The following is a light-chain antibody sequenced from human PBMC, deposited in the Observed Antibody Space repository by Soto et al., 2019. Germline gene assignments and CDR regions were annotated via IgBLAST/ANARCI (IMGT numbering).Light chain of an antibody. J-gene: IGKJ1*01. Sequence: DIVMTQSPDSLAVSLGERATINCKSSQSILYSSNNKNYLTWYQQKPGQPPRLLIYWASTRESGGPDRFRGGGSGTDFTLTISSLQAEDVAVYYCQQYYSIPLTFGQGTKVEIK. CDR2: WAS. CDR1: QSILYSSNNKNY. CDR3: QQYYSIPLT. V-gene: IGKV4-1*01.